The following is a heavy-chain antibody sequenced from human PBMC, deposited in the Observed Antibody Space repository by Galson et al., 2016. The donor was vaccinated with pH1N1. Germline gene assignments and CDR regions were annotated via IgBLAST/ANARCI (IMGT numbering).Heavy chain of an antibody. Sequence: SETLSLTCTVSGGSISSSSYYWGWIRQPPGKGLEWIGSIFYSGSTYYNPSLKSRVTISVDTSKNQFSLKLTSVTAADTAVYYCARHRLRPVVVPAAASDWGQGTLVTVSS. J-gene: IGHJ4*02. V-gene: IGHV4-39*01. CDR2: IFYSGST. D-gene: IGHD2-2*01. CDR1: GGSISSSSYY. CDR3: ARHRLRPVVVPAAASD.